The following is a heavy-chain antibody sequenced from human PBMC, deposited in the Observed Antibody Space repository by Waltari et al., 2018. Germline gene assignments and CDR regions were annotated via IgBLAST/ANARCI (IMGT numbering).Heavy chain of an antibody. D-gene: IGHD6-13*01. CDR1: GDRVSTNSAA. Sequence: QVQLQQSGPGLVKSSQTLSLPCVISGDRVSTNSAAWNWIRPSPSRGLEWLGRTYYRSYKSKWSYDYAVSVRSRLSINPDTSKNQFSLQLISVTPEDTAVYYCTREFSSTFDYWGQGTLVTVSS. CDR2: TYYRSYKSKWSY. CDR3: TREFSSTFDY. J-gene: IGHJ4*02. V-gene: IGHV6-1*01.